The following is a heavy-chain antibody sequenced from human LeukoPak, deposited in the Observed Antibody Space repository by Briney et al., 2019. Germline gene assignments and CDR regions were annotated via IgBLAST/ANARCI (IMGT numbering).Heavy chain of an antibody. D-gene: IGHD3-22*01. J-gene: IGHJ4*02. CDR3: ARVGNYYDSSGYYHFFDY. CDR1: GGSISSGNFY. Sequence: SETLSLTCTVSGGSISSGNFYWSWIRQPPGKGLEWIAYMYYSGTAYYNPSLQSQVTISVDTSKNQFSLKLSSVTAADTAVYYCARVGNYYDSSGYYHFFDYWGQGTLVTVSS. V-gene: IGHV4-30-4*01. CDR2: MYYSGTA.